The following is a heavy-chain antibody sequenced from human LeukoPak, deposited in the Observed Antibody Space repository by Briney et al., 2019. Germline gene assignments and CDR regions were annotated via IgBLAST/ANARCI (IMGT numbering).Heavy chain of an antibody. CDR1: GYTFTSYG. CDR3: ARDLPLIVVVPAATKRDWFDP. J-gene: IGHJ5*02. D-gene: IGHD2-2*01. CDR2: ISAYNGNT. V-gene: IGHV1-18*04. Sequence: ASVKVSCKASGYTFTSYGISWVRQAPGQGLEWMGWISAYNGNTNYAQKLQGRVTMTTDTSTSTAYMELRSLRSDDTAVYYCARDLPLIVVVPAATKRDWFDPWGQGTLVTVSS.